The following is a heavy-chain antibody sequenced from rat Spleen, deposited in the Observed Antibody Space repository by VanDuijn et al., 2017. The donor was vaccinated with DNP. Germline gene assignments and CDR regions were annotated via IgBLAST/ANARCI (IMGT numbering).Heavy chain of an antibody. CDR2: IRYDGGST. Sequence: EVQLVESGGGLVQPGRSLKLSCATSGFTFSGYNMAWVRQAPKKGLEWVAYIRYDGGSTKYGDSVKGRFTISRDNAKNTLYLQMNSLRSEDMATYYCARWNSGHFDYWGQGVMVPVSS. J-gene: IGHJ2*01. V-gene: IGHV5-22*01. CDR3: ARWNSGHFDY. D-gene: IGHD4-3*01. CDR1: GFTFSGYN.